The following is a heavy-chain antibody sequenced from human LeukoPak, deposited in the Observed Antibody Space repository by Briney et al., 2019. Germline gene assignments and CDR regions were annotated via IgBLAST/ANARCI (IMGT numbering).Heavy chain of an antibody. CDR2: IKLDGSEK. V-gene: IGHV3-7*03. CDR1: GFTFGKYW. D-gene: IGHD3-3*01. CDR3: ARDQYDTWSRRGNFDS. J-gene: IGHJ4*02. Sequence: GGSLRLSCVASGFTFGKYWMSWVRQAPGKGLGWVANIKLDGSEKNYVDSVKGRFTISRDNTKNSLYLQMNSLRVEDTAVFYCARDQYDTWSRRGNFDSWGQGTLVIVSS.